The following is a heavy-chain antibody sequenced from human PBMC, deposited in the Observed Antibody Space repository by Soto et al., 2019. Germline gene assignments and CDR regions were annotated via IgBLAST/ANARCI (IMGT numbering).Heavy chain of an antibody. CDR2: IHSDESSA. J-gene: IGHJ3*01. CDR3: ARGDREAFDL. V-gene: IGHV3-74*01. CDR1: GVTFSYYC. Sequence: EVQLVESGGGLVRPGGSLRLSCAASGVTFSYYCMHWVRQAPGKGLVWVSRIHSDESSATYSDYVKGRFIISRGNARNTVDMQMNMVRVENTAVNYCARGDREAFDLWGQGTVVTVSS.